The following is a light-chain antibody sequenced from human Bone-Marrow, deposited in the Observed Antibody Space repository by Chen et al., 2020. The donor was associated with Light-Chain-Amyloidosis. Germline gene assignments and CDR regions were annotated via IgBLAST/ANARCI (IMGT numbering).Light chain of an antibody. V-gene: IGLV1-47*01. CDR2: SNN. CDR1: SSNIVINY. J-gene: IGLJ1*01. Sequence: QSVLTHPPSAPVTPGQRVTLSRSRASSNIVINYVYWYQHFPGPALNLLIHSNNQRPSGVPDRFSASKSGTSALLAISGLRSEDEADYYCAAWDGSLSGYVFGTGTKVIVL. CDR3: AAWDGSLSGYV.